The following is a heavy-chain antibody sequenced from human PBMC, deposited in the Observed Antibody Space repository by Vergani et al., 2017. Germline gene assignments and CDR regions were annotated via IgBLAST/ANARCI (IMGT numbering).Heavy chain of an antibody. V-gene: IGHV1-46*03. J-gene: IGHJ4*02. CDR2: INPSGGST. D-gene: IGHD5-18*01. Sequence: QVQLVQSGAEVKKPGASVKVSCKASGYTFTSYYMHWVRQAPGQGLEWMGIINPSGGSTSYAQKFQGRVTMTRDTSTSTVYMELSSLRSEDTAVYYCARGTGGDSYGLPYFDYWGQGTLVTVSS. CDR3: ARGTGGDSYGLPYFDY. CDR1: GYTFTSYY.